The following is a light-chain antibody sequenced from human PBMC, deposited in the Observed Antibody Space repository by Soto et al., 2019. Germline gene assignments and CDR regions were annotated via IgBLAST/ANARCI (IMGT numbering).Light chain of an antibody. J-gene: IGKJ4*01. V-gene: IGKV3-15*01. CDR1: QSVRRY. Sequence: EIVTTQSPATLTVTPGERATLSCRASQSVRRYLAWYQQKPGQAPRLLFYGVSTRATGIPARFSGSGSGTEFTLTISSLQSEDFAVYYCQQYHEWPLTFGGGTKV. CDR3: QQYHEWPLT. CDR2: GVS.